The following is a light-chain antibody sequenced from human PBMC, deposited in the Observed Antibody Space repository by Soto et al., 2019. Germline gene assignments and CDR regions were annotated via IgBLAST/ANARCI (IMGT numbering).Light chain of an antibody. J-gene: IGLJ2*01. V-gene: IGLV2-14*01. CDR2: DAS. CDR3: ISYTSSRTSVV. Sequence: QSALTQPASVSGSPGQSITISCTGTSSDVGGYNYVSWYQQHPGKAPKLMIYDASNRPSGVSNRFSGSKSGNTASLTISGLQAEDEADYYCISYTSSRTSVVFGGGTKLTVL. CDR1: SSDVGGYNY.